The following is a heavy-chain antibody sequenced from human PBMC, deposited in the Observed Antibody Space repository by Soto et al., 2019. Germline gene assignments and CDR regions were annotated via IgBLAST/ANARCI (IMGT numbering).Heavy chain of an antibody. J-gene: IGHJ4*02. V-gene: IGHV4-59*13. Sequence: SETLSLTCDVSGASITTYYWSWIRQAPGKGLEWIGNVYHTGSTDYNSSLRSRVTISVDTSKNQFSLNMNSVTAADTAVYYCARRLFGSGWTLDSWGQGALVTVS. CDR3: ARRLFGSGWTLDS. CDR1: GASITTYY. D-gene: IGHD6-19*01. CDR2: VYHTGST.